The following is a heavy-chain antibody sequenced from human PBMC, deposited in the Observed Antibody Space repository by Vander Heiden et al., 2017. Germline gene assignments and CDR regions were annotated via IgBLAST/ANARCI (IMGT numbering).Heavy chain of an antibody. V-gene: IGHV3-9*01. CDR1: GFTFDDYA. J-gene: IGHJ3*02. D-gene: IGHD4-17*01. CDR3: AKPLSFGYGDYGNDAFDI. CDR2: ISWNSGSI. Sequence: EVQLVESGGGLVQPGRSLRLSCAASGFTFDDYAMHWVRQAPGKGREWGSGISWNSGSIGYADSVKGRFTISRDNAKNSLYLQMNSLRAEDTALYYCAKPLSFGYGDYGNDAFDIWGQGTMVTVSS.